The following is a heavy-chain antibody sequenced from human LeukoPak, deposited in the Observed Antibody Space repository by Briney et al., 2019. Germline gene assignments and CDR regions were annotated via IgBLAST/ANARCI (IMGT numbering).Heavy chain of an antibody. J-gene: IGHJ4*02. V-gene: IGHV3-21*01. Sequence: PGGSLRLSCAASGFTFSSYGMNWVRQAPGKGLEWVSSITSSSSYIYYADSVKGRFTISRDNAKNSLHLQMNSLRAEDTAVYYCARSYSSSRGTFDYWGQGTLVTVSS. CDR3: ARSYSSSRGTFDY. CDR1: GFTFSSYG. D-gene: IGHD6-6*01. CDR2: ITSSSSYI.